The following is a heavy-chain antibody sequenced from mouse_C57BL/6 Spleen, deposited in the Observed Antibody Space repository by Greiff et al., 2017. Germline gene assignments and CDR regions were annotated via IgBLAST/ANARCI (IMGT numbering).Heavy chain of an antibody. D-gene: IGHD2-1*01. Sequence: VQLQQPGAELVMPGASVKLSCKASGYTFTSYWMHWVKQRPGQGLEWIGEIDPSDSYTNYNQKFKGKSTLTVDKSSSTAYMQLSSLTSEDSAVYYCTRDDNYIDYWGQGTTLTVSS. CDR2: IDPSDSYT. CDR3: TRDDNYIDY. J-gene: IGHJ2*01. V-gene: IGHV1-69*01. CDR1: GYTFTSYW.